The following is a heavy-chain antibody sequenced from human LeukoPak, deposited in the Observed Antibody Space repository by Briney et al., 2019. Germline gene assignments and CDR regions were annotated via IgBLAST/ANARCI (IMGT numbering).Heavy chain of an antibody. D-gene: IGHD6-19*01. CDR2: ISWNGGNI. CDR1: GFTFDDYG. CDR3: AKVDGYNSGWYDS. Sequence: GGSLRLSCAASGFTFDDYGMHWVRQPPGKGLEWVSGISWNGGNIGYADSVKGRFTISRDNAKNSLYLQMDILKPEDTAFYYCAKVDGYNSGWYDSWGQGTLVTVSS. V-gene: IGHV3-9*01. J-gene: IGHJ5*01.